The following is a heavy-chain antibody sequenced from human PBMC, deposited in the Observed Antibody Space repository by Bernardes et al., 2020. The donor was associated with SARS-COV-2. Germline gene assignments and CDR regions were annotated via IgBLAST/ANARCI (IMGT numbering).Heavy chain of an antibody. V-gene: IGHV4-39*01. Sequence: SETLSLTCTVSGGSISSNSHHWGWIRQPPGRGLEWIGSIYYSGSTYKNPSLKSRITISVDTSRNQFSLRLSSVTAADTAVYFCARGDSPVPVYYYALDVWGQGTTVTVSS. CDR3: ARGDSPVPVYYYALDV. CDR2: IYYSGST. CDR1: GGSISSNSHH. J-gene: IGHJ6*02. D-gene: IGHD2-21*02.